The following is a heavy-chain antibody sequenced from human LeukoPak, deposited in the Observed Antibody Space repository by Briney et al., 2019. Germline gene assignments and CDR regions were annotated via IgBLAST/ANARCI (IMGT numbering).Heavy chain of an antibody. V-gene: IGHV4-34*01. CDR2: INHSGST. D-gene: IGHD3-10*01. CDR1: GGSFSGYY. Sequence: SETLSLTCAVYGGSFSGYYWSWIRQPPGKGLEWIGEINHSGSTNYNPSLKSRVTISVDTSKNQFSLKLSSVTAADTAVYYCARVSLGNNYGSGSYDYWGQGTLVTVSS. J-gene: IGHJ4*02. CDR3: ARVSLGNNYGSGSYDY.